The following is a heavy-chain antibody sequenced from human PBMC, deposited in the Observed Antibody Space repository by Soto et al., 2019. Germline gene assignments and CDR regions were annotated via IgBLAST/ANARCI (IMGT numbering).Heavy chain of an antibody. CDR3: ARDQQGATWD. D-gene: IGHD1-26*01. Sequence: QVQLVESGGGVVQPGGSLRLSCAASGFSFSTYGMHWVRQAPGKGLEWVAVIWNDGSNKYYIDSVKCRFTVSRDNSKNTLYLQMNSLRAEDTAMYFCARDQQGATWDWGQGTLVTVSS. CDR2: IWNDGSNK. CDR1: GFSFSTYG. J-gene: IGHJ4*02. V-gene: IGHV3-33*01.